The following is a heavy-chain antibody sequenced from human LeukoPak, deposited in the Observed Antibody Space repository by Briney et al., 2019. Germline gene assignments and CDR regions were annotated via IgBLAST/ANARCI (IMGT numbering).Heavy chain of an antibody. D-gene: IGHD3-10*01. Sequence: PSETLSLTCTVSGYSISSGYYWGWIRQPPGKGLEWIGSIYHSGSANYNPSLKSRVTISVDTSKNQFSLKLSSVTAADTAVYYCGGGSSGYYYGMDVWGQGTTVTVSS. CDR3: GGGSSGYYYGMDV. J-gene: IGHJ6*02. CDR1: GYSISSGYY. CDR2: IYHSGSA. V-gene: IGHV4-38-2*02.